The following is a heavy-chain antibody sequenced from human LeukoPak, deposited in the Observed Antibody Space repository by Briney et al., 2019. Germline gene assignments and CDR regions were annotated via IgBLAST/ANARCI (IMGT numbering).Heavy chain of an antibody. D-gene: IGHD2-15*01. V-gene: IGHV3-11*01. CDR1: GFTFSDYY. Sequence: GGSLRLSCVASGFTFSDYYMSWIRQAPGKGLEWVSYIGSSDKTIYYADSVKGRLTISRDNARNSLYLQMNSLRAEDTAVYYCARRKRDCSGGSCYSRFDYWGQGTLVTVSS. J-gene: IGHJ4*02. CDR3: ARRKRDCSGGSCYSRFDY. CDR2: IGSSDKTI.